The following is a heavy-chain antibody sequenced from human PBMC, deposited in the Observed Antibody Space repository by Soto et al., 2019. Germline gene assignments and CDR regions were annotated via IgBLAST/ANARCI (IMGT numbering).Heavy chain of an antibody. J-gene: IGHJ4*02. CDR1: GFTFSSYG. CDR2: ISYDGSNK. V-gene: IGHV3-30-3*01. D-gene: IGHD3-22*01. CDR3: ARDLYSSGYLDY. Sequence: GGSLRLSCAASGFTFSSYGMHWVRQAPGKGLEWVAVISYDGSNKYYADSVKGRFTISRDNSKNTLYLQMNSLRAEDTAVHYCARDLYSSGYLDYWGQGTLVTVSS.